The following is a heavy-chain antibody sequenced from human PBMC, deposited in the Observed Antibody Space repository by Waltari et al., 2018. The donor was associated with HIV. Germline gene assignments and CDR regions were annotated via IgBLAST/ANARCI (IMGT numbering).Heavy chain of an antibody. D-gene: IGHD3-10*01. V-gene: IGHV3-53*02. J-gene: IGHJ2*01. CDR1: GFTVSPHY. CDR3: TRGPPSGYWYVDL. Sequence: EVQLVETGGDLNQPGGSLSLSCAASGFTVSPHYLGWVRQAPGKGLEWVSFLYSGGTPYYADSVKGRFTISRDSSENTVYLQMNSLRAEDTAVYYCTRGPPSGYWYVDLWGRGTLVTVSS. CDR2: LYSGGTP.